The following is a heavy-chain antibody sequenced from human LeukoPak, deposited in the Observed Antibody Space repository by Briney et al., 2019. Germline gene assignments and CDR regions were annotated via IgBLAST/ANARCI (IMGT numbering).Heavy chain of an antibody. CDR3: VREASGGTKGVSGTFDI. V-gene: IGHV3-48*03. D-gene: IGHD6-13*01. Sequence: GGSLRLSCAASGFTFSSYEMNWVRQAPGKGLEWVSYISNSGSTIYYTDSVKGRFTISRDNAKNSLYLQMNSLRAEDTAVYHCVREASGGTKGVSGTFDIWSQGTLVTVSS. CDR1: GFTFSSYE. CDR2: ISNSGSTI. J-gene: IGHJ3*02.